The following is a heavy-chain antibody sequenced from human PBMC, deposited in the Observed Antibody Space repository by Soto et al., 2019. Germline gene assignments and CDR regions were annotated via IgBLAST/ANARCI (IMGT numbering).Heavy chain of an antibody. Sequence: QVQLVQSGAEVKKPGASVKVSCKASGYTFTSYGISWVRQAPGQGLEWMGWSSGYNGNTNYAQKLQGRGTMTTDTSTSTAYMELRSLRSDDTAVYYCARDKGAYCGGDCYSTWFDPWGQGTLVTVSS. V-gene: IGHV1-18*01. CDR2: SSGYNGNT. J-gene: IGHJ5*02. CDR1: GYTFTSYG. D-gene: IGHD2-21*02. CDR3: ARDKGAYCGGDCYSTWFDP.